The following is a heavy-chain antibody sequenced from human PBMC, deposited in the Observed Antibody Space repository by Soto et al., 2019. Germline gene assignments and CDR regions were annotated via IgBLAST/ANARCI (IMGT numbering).Heavy chain of an antibody. CDR2: IWYDGSNK. J-gene: IGHJ6*02. Sequence: GGSLRLSCAASGFTFSSYGMHWVRQAPGKGLEWVAVIWYDGSNKYYADTVKGRFTISRDNSKNTLYLQMNSLRVEDTAVYFCARVPPLQEGDPDYYYGMDVWGQGTTVTVSS. CDR1: GFTFSSYG. CDR3: ARVPPLQEGDPDYYYGMDV. V-gene: IGHV3-33*01.